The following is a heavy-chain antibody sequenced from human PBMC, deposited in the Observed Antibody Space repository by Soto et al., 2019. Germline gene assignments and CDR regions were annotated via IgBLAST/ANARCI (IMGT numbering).Heavy chain of an antibody. D-gene: IGHD4-17*01. Sequence: VASVKVSCKTSGYTFTNHGINWVRQAPGQGLEWMGWINPYNANTNYAQKLQGRVTMTTDTPTSTAYMELRSLRSDDTAVYYCARATYDYGDYWLDYWGQGTLVTVSS. V-gene: IGHV1-18*04. CDR1: GYTFTNHG. CDR2: INPYNANT. J-gene: IGHJ4*02. CDR3: ARATYDYGDYWLDY.